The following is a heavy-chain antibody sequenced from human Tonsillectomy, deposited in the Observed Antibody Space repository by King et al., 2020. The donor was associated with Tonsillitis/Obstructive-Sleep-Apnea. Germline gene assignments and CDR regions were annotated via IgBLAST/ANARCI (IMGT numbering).Heavy chain of an antibody. CDR1: GFTFIDYY. CDR2: IRSSGSTI. CDR3: ARIRSRYYYYMDV. D-gene: IGHD3-3*02. Sequence: VQLVESGGGLVKPGGSLRLSCAASGFTFIDYYMTWMRQAPGKGLEWVSHIRSSGSTIYYIDSVKGRFTISRDNTKNSLYLQMDSLRAEDTAVYYCARIRSRYYYYMDVWGKGTTVTVSS. J-gene: IGHJ6*03. V-gene: IGHV3-11*01.